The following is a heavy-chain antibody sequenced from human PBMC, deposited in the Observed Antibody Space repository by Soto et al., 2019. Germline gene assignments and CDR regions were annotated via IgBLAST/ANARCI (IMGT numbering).Heavy chain of an antibody. Sequence: GGSLRLSCAASGFTFSSYWMNWVRQAPGKGLEWVANIKQDGSEKYNVDSVKGRFTIYRDNAKNSLYLQMNSLRAEDTAVYYCARSAFASFDYWGQGTLVTVSS. CDR3: ARSAFASFDY. CDR1: GFTFSSYW. V-gene: IGHV3-7*01. J-gene: IGHJ4*02. CDR2: IKQDGSEK.